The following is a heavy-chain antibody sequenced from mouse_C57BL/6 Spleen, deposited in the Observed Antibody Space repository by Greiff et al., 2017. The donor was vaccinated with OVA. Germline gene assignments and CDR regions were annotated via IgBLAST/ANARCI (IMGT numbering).Heavy chain of an antibody. CDR3: SRRSSEVYYDYDDGTFAY. Sequence: QVQLKQSGPGLVAPSQSLSITCTVSGFSLTSYAISWVRQPPGKGLEWLGVIWTGGGTNYNSALKSRLSISKDNSKSQVFLKMNSLQTDDTARYYCSRRSSEVYYDYDDGTFAYWGQVTLVTVSA. D-gene: IGHD2-4*01. J-gene: IGHJ3*01. CDR2: IWTGGGT. V-gene: IGHV2-9-1*01. CDR1: GFSLTSYA.